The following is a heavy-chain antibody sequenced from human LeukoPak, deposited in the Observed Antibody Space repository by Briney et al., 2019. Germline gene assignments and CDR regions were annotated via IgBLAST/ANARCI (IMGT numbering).Heavy chain of an antibody. J-gene: IGHJ5*02. Sequence: ASVKVSCKASGYTFTNYYIHWVRQAPGQGLEWMGLINPGGANTNYAQNFQGRVTITADESTSTAYMELSSLRSEDTAVYYCARGWGIVVVPADLRLDPWGQGTLVTVSS. V-gene: IGHV1-46*01. CDR3: ARGWGIVVVPADLRLDP. CDR2: INPGGANT. CDR1: GYTFTNYY. D-gene: IGHD2-2*01.